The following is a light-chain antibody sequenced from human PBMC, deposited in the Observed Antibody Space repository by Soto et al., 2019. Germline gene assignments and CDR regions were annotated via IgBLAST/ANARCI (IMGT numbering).Light chain of an antibody. CDR1: QSVRSSY. Sequence: IVLTQSPGTLSLSPGERATLSCRASQSVRSSYVAWHQQKPGQAPRLVISAVSRRATGIPDRFSGSGSGTEFTLTISRLEPEDFAVYYCQQYDSAQRTFGQGTKVEVK. J-gene: IGKJ1*01. V-gene: IGKV3-20*01. CDR3: QQYDSAQRT. CDR2: AVS.